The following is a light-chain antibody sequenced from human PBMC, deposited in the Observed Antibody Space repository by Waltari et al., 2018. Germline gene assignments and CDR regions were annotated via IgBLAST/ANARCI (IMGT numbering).Light chain of an antibody. Sequence: SYVLTQPPSLSVAPGRTATFPCGGDDIENKVVNWYQKRPGQAPVCVLYDSIDRPSGIPDRFSGSNARNTATLTITSVEVGDEADYYCQLWESAGGHPVFGGGTTLTVL. J-gene: IGLJ2*01. V-gene: IGLV3-21*03. CDR3: QLWESAGGHPV. CDR2: DSI. CDR1: DIENKV.